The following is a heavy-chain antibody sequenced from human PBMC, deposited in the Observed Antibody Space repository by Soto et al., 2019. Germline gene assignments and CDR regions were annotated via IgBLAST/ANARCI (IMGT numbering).Heavy chain of an antibody. CDR1: GFTVSSNY. D-gene: IGHD3-10*01. J-gene: IGHJ4*02. Sequence: GGSLRLSCAASGFTVSSNYMSWVRQAPGKGLEWVSVIYSGGSTYYADSVKGRFTISRDNSKNTLYLQMNGLRAEDTAVYYCARQNYYGSGSYYNVNYFDYWGQGTLVTVSS. CDR2: IYSGGST. CDR3: ARQNYYGSGSYYNVNYFDY. V-gene: IGHV3-66*04.